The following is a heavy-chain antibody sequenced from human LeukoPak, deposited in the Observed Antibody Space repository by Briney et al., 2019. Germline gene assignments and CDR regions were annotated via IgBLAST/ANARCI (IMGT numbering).Heavy chain of an antibody. CDR2: MNPNSGNT. V-gene: IGHV1-8*01. Sequence: ASVKVSFKSSVYTFTSYDINWVRQATGQGREWMGWMNPNSGNTGYTQKFQGRVTMTRNTSISTAYMELSSLRSEDTAVYYCARVGPTHDAFDIWGQGTMVTVSS. CDR1: VYTFTSYD. CDR3: ARVGPTHDAFDI. J-gene: IGHJ3*02.